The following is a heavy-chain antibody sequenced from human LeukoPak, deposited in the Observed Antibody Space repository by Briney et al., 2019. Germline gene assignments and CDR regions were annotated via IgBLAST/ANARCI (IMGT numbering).Heavy chain of an antibody. CDR3: TRESGAFSPFGF. V-gene: IGHV4-4*02. J-gene: IGHJ4*02. Sequence: SETLSLTCGVSGGSIITTNWWSWVRQPPGKGLEWIGEVHLSGATNYNPSLESRVSMSIDKSKNHLSLEVTSVTAADTAIYYCTRESGAFSPFGFWGQGTLLTVSS. CDR1: GGSIITTNW. D-gene: IGHD1-26*01. CDR2: VHLSGAT.